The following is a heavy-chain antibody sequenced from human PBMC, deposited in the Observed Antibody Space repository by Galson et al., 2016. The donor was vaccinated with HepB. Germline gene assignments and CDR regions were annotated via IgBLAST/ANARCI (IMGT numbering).Heavy chain of an antibody. CDR3: ARDWATPGIIEAADY. V-gene: IGHV1-3*01. CDR1: GYTFTNHA. Sequence: SVKVSCKASGYTFTNHAIHWVRQAPGQRLEWMGWMNAGDGRTRYSQKFQGRVTITRDTSASTAYMELSNLRSEDTAVYYCARDWATPGIIEAADYWGQGALVTVS. J-gene: IGHJ4*02. CDR2: MNAGDGRT. D-gene: IGHD6-13*01.